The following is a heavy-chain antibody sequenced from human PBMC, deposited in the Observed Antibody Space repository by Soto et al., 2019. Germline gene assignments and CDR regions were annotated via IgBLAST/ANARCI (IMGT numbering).Heavy chain of an antibody. CDR2: FDPEDGET. CDR1: GYTLTELS. J-gene: IGHJ4*02. Sequence: ASVKVSCKVSGYTLTELSMHWVRQAPGKGLEWMGGFDPEDGETIYAQKFQGRVTMTEDTSTDTAYMELSSLRSEDTAVYYCATELRRYSSSWLDYWGQGTLVTVSS. D-gene: IGHD6-13*01. V-gene: IGHV1-24*01. CDR3: ATELRRYSSSWLDY.